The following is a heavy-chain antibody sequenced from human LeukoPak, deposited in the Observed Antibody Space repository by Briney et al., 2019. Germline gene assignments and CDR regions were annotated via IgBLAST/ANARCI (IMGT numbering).Heavy chain of an antibody. CDR2: INPNSGGT. J-gene: IGHJ3*02. CDR3: ARDLVHRDAFDI. CDR1: GYTFTGYY. D-gene: IGHD6-13*01. Sequence: ASVTVSCTASGYTFTGYYMHWVRQAPGQGLEWMGWINPNSGGTNYAQKFQGRVTMTRDTSISTAYMELSRLRSDDTAVYYCARDLVHRDAFDIWGQGTMVTVSS. V-gene: IGHV1-2*02.